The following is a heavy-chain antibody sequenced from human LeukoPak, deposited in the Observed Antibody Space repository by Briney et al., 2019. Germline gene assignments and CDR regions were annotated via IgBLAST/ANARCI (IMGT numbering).Heavy chain of an antibody. CDR3: ASQTLRYFGFDP. J-gene: IGHJ5*02. CDR2: IYYSGST. V-gene: IGHV4-31*03. D-gene: IGHD3-9*01. Sequence: SETLSLTCTVSGGSISSGGYYWSWIRQHPGKGLEWIGYIYYSGSTYYNPSLKSRVTISVDTSKNQFSLKLSSVTAADTAVYYCASQTLRYFGFDPWGQGTLVTVSS. CDR1: GGSISSGGYY.